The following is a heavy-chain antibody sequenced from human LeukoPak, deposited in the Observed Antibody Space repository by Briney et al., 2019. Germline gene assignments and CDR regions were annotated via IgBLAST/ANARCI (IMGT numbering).Heavy chain of an antibody. V-gene: IGHV3-43*02. CDR3: ARESASSGWYDY. J-gene: IGHJ4*02. CDR1: GFMFHDYA. D-gene: IGHD6-19*01. Sequence: GGSLRLSCAAPGFMFHDYAIHWVRQAPGKGLEWVSLISGDGGSTFYADSVKGRFTISRDNSKNSLYLQMNSLRGDDTALYYCARESASSGWYDYWGQGTLVTVSS. CDR2: ISGDGGST.